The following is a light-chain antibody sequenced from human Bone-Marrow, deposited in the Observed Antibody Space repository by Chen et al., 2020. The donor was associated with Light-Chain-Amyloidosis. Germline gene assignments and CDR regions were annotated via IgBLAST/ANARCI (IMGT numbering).Light chain of an antibody. V-gene: IGKV3-11*01. CDR3: QQRSNWPLT. CDR1: QSVSSY. J-gene: IGKJ4*01. Sequence: EIVLTQSPATLSLSPGERATLSCRAGQSVSSYLAWYQQKPGQAPRLLIYDASNRATGIPARFSGSGSGTDFTLTISSLEPEDFAVYHCQQRSNWPLTFGGGTKVEIK. CDR2: DAS.